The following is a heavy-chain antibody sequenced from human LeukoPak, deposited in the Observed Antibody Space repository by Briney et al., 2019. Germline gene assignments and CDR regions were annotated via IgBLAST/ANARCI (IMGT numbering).Heavy chain of an antibody. V-gene: IGHV4-38-2*02. CDR1: GYSISSGYY. CDR3: AREHRTPGIAAADIIIFDY. CDR2: IYHSGST. Sequence: SETLSLTCTVSGYSISSGYYWGWIRQPPGKGLEWIGSIYHSGSTYYNPSLKSRVTISVDTSKNQFSLKLSSVTAADTAVYYCAREHRTPGIAAADIIIFDYWGQGTLVTVSS. D-gene: IGHD6-13*01. J-gene: IGHJ4*02.